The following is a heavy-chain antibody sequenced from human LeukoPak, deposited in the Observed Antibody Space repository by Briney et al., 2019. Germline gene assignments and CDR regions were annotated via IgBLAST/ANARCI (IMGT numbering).Heavy chain of an antibody. V-gene: IGHV4-34*01. CDR2: INHSGST. Sequence: SETLSLTCAVYGGSFSGYYWSWIRQPPGKGLEWSGEINHSGSTNYNPSLKSRVTISVDTSKNQFSLKLSSVTAADTAVYYCARLVGRCSSTSCHPNDYWGQGTLVTVSS. CDR1: GGSFSGYY. D-gene: IGHD2-2*01. J-gene: IGHJ4*02. CDR3: ARLVGRCSSTSCHPNDY.